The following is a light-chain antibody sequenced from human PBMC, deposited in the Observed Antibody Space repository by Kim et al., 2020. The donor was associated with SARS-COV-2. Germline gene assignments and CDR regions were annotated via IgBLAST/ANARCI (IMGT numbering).Light chain of an antibody. CDR3: NSRDNNDNVL. Sequence: SSELTQDPAVSVALGQTVRITCQGDSLRTYYTTWFQQKPGQAPIVVFYGKNNRPSGIPDRFSGSSSGNTASFTITATQAGDWADYYCNSRDNNDNVLFGG. J-gene: IGLJ2*01. CDR1: SLRTYY. CDR2: GKN. V-gene: IGLV3-19*01.